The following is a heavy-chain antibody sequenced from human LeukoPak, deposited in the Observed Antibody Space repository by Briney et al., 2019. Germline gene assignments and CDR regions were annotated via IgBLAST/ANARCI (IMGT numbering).Heavy chain of an antibody. Sequence: SETLSLTCTVSGGSISTYYWSWIRQPPGKGLEWIGYIYYTGSTSYNPSLKSRVTMSLDASKNQFSLKLSSVTAADTAVYYCARRRGGDYGMYYYYYMDVWGKGTTVTVSS. CDR3: ARRRGGDYGMYYYYYMDV. V-gene: IGHV4-59*01. J-gene: IGHJ6*03. CDR1: GGSISTYY. CDR2: IYYTGST. D-gene: IGHD4-17*01.